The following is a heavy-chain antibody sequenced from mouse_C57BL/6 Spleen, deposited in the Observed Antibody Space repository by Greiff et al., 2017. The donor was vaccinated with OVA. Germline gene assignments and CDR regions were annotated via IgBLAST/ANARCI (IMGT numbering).Heavy chain of an antibody. CDR3: ITTVVANPYYFDY. D-gene: IGHD1-1*01. Sequence: VQLQQSGPVLVKPGASVKMSCKASGYTFTDYYMNWVKQSHGKSLEWIGVINPYNGGTSYNQKFKGKATLTVDKSSSTAYMELNSLTSEDSAVYYCITTVVANPYYFDYWGQGTTLTVSS. CDR1: GYTFTDYY. V-gene: IGHV1-19*01. CDR2: INPYNGGT. J-gene: IGHJ2*01.